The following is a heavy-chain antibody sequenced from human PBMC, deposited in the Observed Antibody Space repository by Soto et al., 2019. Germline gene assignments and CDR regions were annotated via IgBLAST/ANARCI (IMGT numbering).Heavy chain of an antibody. CDR3: AREESYSSNGMDV. CDR1: GYTFTGYY. V-gene: IGHV1-2*02. D-gene: IGHD5-18*01. Sequence: ASVKVSCKASGYTFTGYYMHWVRQAPGQGLEWMGWINPNSGGTNYAQKFQGRVTMTRDTPISTAYMELSRLRSDDTAVYYCAREESYSSNGMDVWGQGTTVTVSS. CDR2: INPNSGGT. J-gene: IGHJ6*02.